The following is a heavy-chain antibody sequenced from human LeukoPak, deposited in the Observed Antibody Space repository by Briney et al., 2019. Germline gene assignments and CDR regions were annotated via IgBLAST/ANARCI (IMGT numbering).Heavy chain of an antibody. CDR2: INHSGST. Sequence: SETLSLTCAVCGGSFSGYYWSWIRQPPGKGLEWIGEINHSGSTNYNPSLKSRVTISVDTSKNQFSLKLSSVTAADTAVYYCARGAVVTPQSFDYWGQGTLVTVSS. V-gene: IGHV4-34*01. CDR1: GGSFSGYY. J-gene: IGHJ4*02. D-gene: IGHD4-23*01. CDR3: ARGAVVTPQSFDY.